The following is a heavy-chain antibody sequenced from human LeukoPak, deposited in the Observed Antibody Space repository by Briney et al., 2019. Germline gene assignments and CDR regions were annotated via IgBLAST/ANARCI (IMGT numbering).Heavy chain of an antibody. Sequence: SVKVSCTASVGTFNTYGISWVRQAPRHGLAWMGGGIPLFGTATYAQKSHGRVTISADEPTRTDYMGLSSLRPEDTAVYYCASGYCTTATCYASYAMDVWGQGTTVAVSS. V-gene: IGHV1-69*13. CDR2: GIPLFGTA. D-gene: IGHD2-2*03. CDR3: ASGYCTTATCYASYAMDV. J-gene: IGHJ6*02. CDR1: VGTFNTYG.